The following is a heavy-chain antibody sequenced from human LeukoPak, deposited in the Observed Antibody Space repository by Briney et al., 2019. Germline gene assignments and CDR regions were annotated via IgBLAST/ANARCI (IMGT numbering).Heavy chain of an antibody. D-gene: IGHD2-15*01. J-gene: IGHJ4*02. CDR3: ARDTGVVVVAAYYFDY. V-gene: IGHV3-30-3*01. Sequence: PRGSLRLSCAASGFTFSTYAIHWVRQAPGKGLEWVAVISYDGSIKYYAESVKGRFTISRDNSKDTLYLQMNSLRAEDTAVYYCARDTGVVVVAAYYFDYWGQGTLVTVSS. CDR1: GFTFSTYA. CDR2: ISYDGSIK.